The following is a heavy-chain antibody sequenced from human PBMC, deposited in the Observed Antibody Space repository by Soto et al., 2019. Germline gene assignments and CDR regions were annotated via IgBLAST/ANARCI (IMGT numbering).Heavy chain of an antibody. CDR2: IKSKTDGGTT. V-gene: IGHV3-15*07. J-gene: IGHJ4*02. CDR3: TTDPLRIAVAGPRVY. Sequence: GGSLRLSCAASGFTFSNAWMNWVRQAPGKGLEWVGRIKSKTDGGTTDYAAPVKGRFTISRDDSKNTLYLQMNSLKTEDTDVYYCTTDPLRIAVAGPRVYWGQGTLVTVSS. D-gene: IGHD6-19*01. CDR1: GFTFSNAW.